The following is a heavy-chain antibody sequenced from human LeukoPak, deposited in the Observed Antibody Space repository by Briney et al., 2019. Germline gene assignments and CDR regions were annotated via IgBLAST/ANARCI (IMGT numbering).Heavy chain of an antibody. V-gene: IGHV1-46*01. Sequence: ASVKVSCKASGYTFTSYYMHWVRQAPGQGLEWIGIINPSGGSTSYAQKFQGRVTMTRDTSTSTVYMELSSLRSEDTAAYYCARPPSYSSGWYGLDYWGRGTLVTVSS. D-gene: IGHD6-19*01. CDR1: GYTFTSYY. J-gene: IGHJ4*02. CDR3: ARPPSYSSGWYGLDY. CDR2: INPSGGST.